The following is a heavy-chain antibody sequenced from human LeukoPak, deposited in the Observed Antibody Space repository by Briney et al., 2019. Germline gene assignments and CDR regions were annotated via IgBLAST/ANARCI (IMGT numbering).Heavy chain of an antibody. V-gene: IGHV3-23*01. CDR3: AKGGIRFLEWLLSLDAFDI. J-gene: IGHJ3*02. D-gene: IGHD3-3*01. CDR2: ISGSGGST. CDR1: GFTFSSYS. Sequence: GGSLRLSCAASGFTFSSYSMNWVRQAPGKGLEWVSAISGSGGSTYYADSVKGRFTISRDNSKNTLYLQMNSLRAEDTAVYYCAKGGIRFLEWLLSLDAFDIWGQGTMVTVSS.